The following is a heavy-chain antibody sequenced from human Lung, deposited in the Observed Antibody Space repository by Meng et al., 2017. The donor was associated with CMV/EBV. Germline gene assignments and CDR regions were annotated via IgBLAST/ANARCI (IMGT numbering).Heavy chain of an antibody. V-gene: IGHV4-30-4*01. J-gene: IGHJ4*02. D-gene: IGHD2-15*01. CDR1: GGSISSGDYY. Sequence: QVRRQESGQGLVNPSQTLSLTCTVSGGSISSGDYYWSWIRQPPGKGLEWIGYIYYTGSTYYNPSLKSRVIISVDTSKNQFSLKLNSVTAADTAVYYCARVGGCSGGGCYHRLFDYWGQGTLVTVSS. CDR2: IYYTGST. CDR3: ARVGGCSGGGCYHRLFDY.